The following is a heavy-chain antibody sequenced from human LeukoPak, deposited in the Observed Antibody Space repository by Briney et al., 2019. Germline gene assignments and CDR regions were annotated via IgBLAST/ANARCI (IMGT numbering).Heavy chain of an antibody. J-gene: IGHJ3*02. Sequence: SETLSLTCAVSGGSISSGGYSWSWIRQPPGKGLEWIGYIYHSGSTYYNPSLKSRVTISVDRSKNQSSLKLSSVTAADTAVYYCATTDLGYCSSTSCLDAFDIRGQGTMVTVSS. D-gene: IGHD2-2*01. CDR2: IYHSGST. CDR3: ATTDLGYCSSTSCLDAFDI. CDR1: GGSISSGGYS. V-gene: IGHV4-30-2*01.